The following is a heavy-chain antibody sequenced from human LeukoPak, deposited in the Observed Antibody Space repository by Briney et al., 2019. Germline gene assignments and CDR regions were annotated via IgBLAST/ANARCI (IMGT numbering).Heavy chain of an antibody. CDR1: GGSFSGYY. Sequence: SSETLSLTCAVYGGSFSGYYWSWIRQPPGKGLEWIGEINHSGSTNYNPSLKSRVTISVDTSKNQFSLKLSSVTAADTAVYYCARGGTSYYYGSGSYYNGYHYWGQGTLVTVSS. J-gene: IGHJ4*02. D-gene: IGHD3-10*01. CDR2: INHSGST. CDR3: ARGGTSYYYGSGSYYNGYHY. V-gene: IGHV4-34*01.